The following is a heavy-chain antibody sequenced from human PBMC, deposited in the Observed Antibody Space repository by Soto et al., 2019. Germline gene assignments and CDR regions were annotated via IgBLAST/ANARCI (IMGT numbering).Heavy chain of an antibody. V-gene: IGHV3-23*01. CDR3: ARRVIVSSRAFDI. J-gene: IGHJ3*02. CDR2: IRDGGDLT. CDR1: GFAFSSHP. D-gene: IGHD2-15*01. Sequence: VQLLESGGGLAQPGGSLSLSCAASGFAFSSHPMSWVRQAPEQWREWVSGIRDGGDLTYNSDSVKGRFTISRDNSKDTLYLQMTSLRAEDTAVYYCARRVIVSSRAFDIWGQGTMVTVSS.